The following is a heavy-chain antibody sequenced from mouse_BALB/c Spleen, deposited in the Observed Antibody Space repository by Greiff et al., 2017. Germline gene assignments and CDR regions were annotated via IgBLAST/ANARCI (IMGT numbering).Heavy chain of an antibody. Sequence: EVQLMESGPGLVKPSQSLSLTCTATGFSITSYYVRYLIRQLPENNLEWICNISYSGSTSYNPALKSRISITRDTSKNPFFLQLKSVTTEDTATYYCARGEDDFAYWGQGTLVTVSA. CDR3: ARGEDDFAY. CDR1: GFSITSYYV. J-gene: IGHJ3*01. D-gene: IGHD2-12*01. CDR2: ISYSGST. V-gene: IGHV3-2*02.